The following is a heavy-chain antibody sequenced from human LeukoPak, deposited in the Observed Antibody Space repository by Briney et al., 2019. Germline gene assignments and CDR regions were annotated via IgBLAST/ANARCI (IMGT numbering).Heavy chain of an antibody. CDR1: GFTFSSYS. Sequence: VGSLRLSCAASGFTFSSYSMNWVRQAPGKGLEWVSSISSSSSYIYYADSVKGRFTISRDNAKNSLYLQMNSLRAEDTAVYYCAREVTTVVTRFFDYWGQGTLVTVSS. CDR2: ISSSSSYI. D-gene: IGHD4-23*01. CDR3: AREVTTVVTRFFDY. J-gene: IGHJ4*02. V-gene: IGHV3-21*01.